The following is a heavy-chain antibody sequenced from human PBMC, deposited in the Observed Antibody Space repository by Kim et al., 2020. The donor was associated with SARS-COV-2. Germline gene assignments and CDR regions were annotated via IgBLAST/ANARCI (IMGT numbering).Heavy chain of an antibody. CDR2: IWYDGSNN. D-gene: IGHD3-10*01. V-gene: IGHV3-33*01. J-gene: IGHJ6*02. Sequence: GGSLRLSCAASGFPFSSYGMHWVRQAPGQVLVFLSVIWYDGSNNYFADSVKFRFTISRDNSKNTLYLQMNSLRAEDTAVYYCAREGYGSGSYYVGSYYYYYGMDVWGQGTTVTVSS. CDR3: AREGYGSGSYYVGSYYYYYGMDV. CDR1: GFPFSSYG.